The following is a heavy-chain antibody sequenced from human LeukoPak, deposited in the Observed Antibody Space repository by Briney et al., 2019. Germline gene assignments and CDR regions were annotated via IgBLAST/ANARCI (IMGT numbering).Heavy chain of an antibody. CDR1: GGSISSGGYS. V-gene: IGHV4-30-2*01. J-gene: IGHJ6*04. CDR3: ARGEYGSGSHYTYYYYGMDV. D-gene: IGHD3-10*01. CDR2: IYHSGST. Sequence: SQTLSLTCAVSGGSISSGGYSWSWIRQPPGKGLEWIGYIYHSGSTYYNPSLKSRVTISVDRSKNQFSLKLSSVTAADTAVYYCARGEYGSGSHYTYYYYGMDVWGKGTTVTVSS.